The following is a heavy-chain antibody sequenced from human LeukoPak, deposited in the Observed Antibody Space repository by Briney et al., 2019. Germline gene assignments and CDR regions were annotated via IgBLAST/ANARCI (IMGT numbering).Heavy chain of an antibody. D-gene: IGHD3-3*01. V-gene: IGHV3-23*01. Sequence: PGGSLRLSCAASGFTFSSYAMSWVRQAPGEGLEWVSGVSASGGSTYYADSVKGRFTISRDNSKNTLYLLMNSLRAEDTAVYYCATPFAPGGEPDFWSGFLLYFHYWGQGTLVTVSS. CDR2: VSASGGST. CDR3: ATPFAPGGEPDFWSGFLLYFHY. J-gene: IGHJ4*02. CDR1: GFTFSSYA.